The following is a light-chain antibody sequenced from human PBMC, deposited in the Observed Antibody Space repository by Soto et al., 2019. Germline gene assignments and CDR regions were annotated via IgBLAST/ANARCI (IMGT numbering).Light chain of an antibody. Sequence: EIVLTQSPGTLSLSPGERATLSCRASQSVSSTDLAWYQQKPGQAPRLLIYGASSRATGIPDRFSGSGSGTDFTLTISRLEPEDSAVYYCQQYGTSSWTFGQGTKVEIK. CDR1: QSVSSTD. V-gene: IGKV3-20*01. J-gene: IGKJ1*01. CDR2: GAS. CDR3: QQYGTSSWT.